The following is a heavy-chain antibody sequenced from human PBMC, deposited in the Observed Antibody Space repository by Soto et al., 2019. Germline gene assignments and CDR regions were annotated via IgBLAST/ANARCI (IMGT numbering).Heavy chain of an antibody. V-gene: IGHV1-69*06. CDR3: ARVGYNFWSRYNYYGMDV. Sequence: QVRLVQSGAEVKKPGSSVKVSCEASGGTFSSYAVTWVRQAPGQGLEWMGGIIPIVTTPNYAQKFQGRLTISADKSTSTSYMELSSLRSEDTGVYYCARVGYNFWSRYNYYGMDVWGQGTTVIVS. CDR1: GGTFSSYA. CDR2: IIPIVTTP. D-gene: IGHD3-3*01. J-gene: IGHJ6*02.